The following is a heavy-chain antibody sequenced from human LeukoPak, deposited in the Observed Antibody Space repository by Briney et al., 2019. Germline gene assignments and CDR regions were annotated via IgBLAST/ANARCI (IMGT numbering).Heavy chain of an antibody. V-gene: IGHV5-51*01. CDR1: GYSFTSSW. CDR2: IYPGDSDT. Sequence: GESLKISRRGFGYSFTSSWIAWVRQLPGKGLGWVGIIYPGDSDTRYSPSLQGQVTISADKSISTAYLQWSSLKASDTAVYYCARQSSSSWYVDYWGQGTLVTVSS. CDR3: ARQSSSSWYVDY. J-gene: IGHJ4*02. D-gene: IGHD2-2*01.